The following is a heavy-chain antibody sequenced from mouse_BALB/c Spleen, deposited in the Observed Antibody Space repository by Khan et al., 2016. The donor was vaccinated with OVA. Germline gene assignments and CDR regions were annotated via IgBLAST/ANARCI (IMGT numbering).Heavy chain of an antibody. CDR3: ARGNYYGYYFDY. CDR1: GYSITSNYA. Sequence: EVQLQESGPGLVKPSQSLSLTCTVTGYSITSNYAWNWIRQFPGNKLEWMGYISYSDSTSYNPSLKSRISITRDTSHNQFFLQLNSVTTEDTATYYCARGNYYGYYFDYWGQGTTLTVSS. D-gene: IGHD1-1*01. V-gene: IGHV3-2*02. J-gene: IGHJ2*01. CDR2: ISYSDST.